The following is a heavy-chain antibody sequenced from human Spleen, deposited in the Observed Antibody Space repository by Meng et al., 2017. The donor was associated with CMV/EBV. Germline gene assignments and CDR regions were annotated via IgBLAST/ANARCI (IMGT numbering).Heavy chain of an antibody. J-gene: IGHJ6*02. Sequence: GSLRLSCTVSGGSISSYYWSWIRQPAGKGLEWIGRIYTSGSTNYNPSLKSRVTISVDTSKNQFSLKLSSVTAADTAVYYCARAPYDFWSGYSYYYYGMDVWGQGTTVTVSS. CDR1: GGSISSYY. V-gene: IGHV4-4*07. D-gene: IGHD3-3*01. CDR2: IYTSGST. CDR3: ARAPYDFWSGYSYYYYGMDV.